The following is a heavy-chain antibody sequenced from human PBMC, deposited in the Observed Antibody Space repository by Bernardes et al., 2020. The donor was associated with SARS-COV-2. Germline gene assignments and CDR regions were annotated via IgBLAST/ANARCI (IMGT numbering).Heavy chain of an antibody. J-gene: IGHJ5*02. CDR2: IYYSGST. CDR1: GGSMSSYY. CDR3: ARLRADSLGGGFDA. Sequence: SETLSLTCTVSGGSMSSYYWSWIRQPPGKELEWSAYIYYSGSTDYNPSLKSRFTISIDTSKNQFSLKLSSVTAADTAMYYCARLRADSLGGGFDAWGQRTLVTVS. D-gene: IGHD1-26*01. V-gene: IGHV4-59*08.